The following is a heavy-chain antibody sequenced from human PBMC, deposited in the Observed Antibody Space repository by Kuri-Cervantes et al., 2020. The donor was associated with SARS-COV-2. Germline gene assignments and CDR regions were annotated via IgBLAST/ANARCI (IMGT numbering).Heavy chain of an antibody. CDR1: GFTFSSYA. CDR3: AGDHYYYYYMDV. Sequence: GGSLRLSCAASGFTFSSYAMHWARQAPGKGLEWVAVISYDGSNKYYADSVKGRFTISRDNAKNSLYLQMNSLRAEDTAVYYCAGDHYYYYYMDVWGKGTTVTVSS. D-gene: IGHD3-10*01. CDR2: ISYDGSNK. V-gene: IGHV3-30-3*01. J-gene: IGHJ6*03.